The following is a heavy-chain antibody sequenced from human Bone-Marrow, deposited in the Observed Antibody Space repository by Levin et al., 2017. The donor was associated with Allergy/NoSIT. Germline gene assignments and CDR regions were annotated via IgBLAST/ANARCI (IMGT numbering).Heavy chain of an antibody. CDR3: ATYRYSGSYVNWFDP. J-gene: IGHJ5*02. Sequence: SETLSLTCTVSGGSISSSSYYWGWIRQPPGKGLEWIGSIYYSGSTYYNPSLKSRVTISVDTSKNQFSLKLSSVTAADTAVYYCATYRYSGSYVNWFDPWGQGTLVTVSS. D-gene: IGHD1-26*01. CDR2: IYYSGST. CDR1: GGSISSSSYY. V-gene: IGHV4-39*07.